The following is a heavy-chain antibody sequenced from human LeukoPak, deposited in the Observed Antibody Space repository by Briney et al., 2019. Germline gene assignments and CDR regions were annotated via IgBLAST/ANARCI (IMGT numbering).Heavy chain of an antibody. CDR2: INVDGSVK. V-gene: IGHV3-74*01. Sequence: GGSLRLSCAASGFTFSNYWMHWVRQVPGKGPVWVSRINVDGSVKSYADSVKGRFTISRDNAKNTVSLQMNSLRAEDTAVYYCVRDLILVDTPGDDFGYWGQGALVTVSS. J-gene: IGHJ4*02. CDR1: GFTFSNYW. D-gene: IGHD4-23*01. CDR3: VRDLILVDTPGDDFGY.